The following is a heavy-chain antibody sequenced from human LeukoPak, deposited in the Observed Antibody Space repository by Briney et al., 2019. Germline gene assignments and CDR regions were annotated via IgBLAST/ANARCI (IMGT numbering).Heavy chain of an antibody. CDR1: GFTFSSYG. V-gene: IGHV3-30*03. CDR2: ISYDGSNK. CDR3: ARDWGGD. D-gene: IGHD3-16*01. Sequence: GGSLRLSCAASGFTFSSYGMHWVRQAPGKGLEWVAVISYDGSNKYYADSVKGRFTISRDNAKNSLYLQMNSLRAEDTAVYYCARDWGGDWGQGTLVTVSS. J-gene: IGHJ4*02.